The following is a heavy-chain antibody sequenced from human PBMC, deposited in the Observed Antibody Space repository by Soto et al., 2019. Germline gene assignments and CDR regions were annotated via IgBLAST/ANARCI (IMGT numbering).Heavy chain of an antibody. CDR3: ALLYYDYGMDV. J-gene: IGHJ6*01. CDR2: INAGNGNT. V-gene: IGHV1-3*01. Sequence: QVQLVQSGAEVKKPGASVKVSCKAAGYTFTSYARHWVSQAPGQRLEWMGWINAGNGNTKYSQKFQGRVTITSDTSASTAYMELSSLRSEDTTVYYCALLYYDYGMDVWGQGTTVTVSS. D-gene: IGHD2-15*01. CDR1: GYTFTSYA.